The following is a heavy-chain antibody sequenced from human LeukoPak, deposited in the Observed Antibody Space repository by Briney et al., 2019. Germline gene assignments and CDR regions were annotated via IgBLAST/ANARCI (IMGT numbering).Heavy chain of an antibody. CDR2: INPSGGST. Sequence: ASVKVSCKASGYTFTSYYMHWVRHAPRQVLEWMGIINPSGGSTSYAQKFQGRVTMTRDTSTSTVYMELSSLRSADTAVYYCATSRYYSSSWYYWGQGTLVTVSS. V-gene: IGHV1-46*01. CDR3: ATSRYYSSSWYY. J-gene: IGHJ4*02. CDR1: GYTFTSYY. D-gene: IGHD6-13*01.